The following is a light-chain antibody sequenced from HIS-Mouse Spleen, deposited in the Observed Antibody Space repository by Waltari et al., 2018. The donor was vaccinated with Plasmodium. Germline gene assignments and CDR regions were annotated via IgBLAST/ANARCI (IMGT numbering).Light chain of an antibody. CDR3: SSYAGSNNLV. J-gene: IGLJ2*01. CDR2: EVS. CDR1: SSDVGGYHY. Sequence: QSALTQPPSAYGSPGQSVTISCTGTSSDVGGYHYVSWYQQHPGKAPKLMIYEVSKRPSGVPDRFSGSKSGNTASLTVSGLQAEDEADYYCSSYAGSNNLVFGGGTKLTVL. V-gene: IGLV2-8*01.